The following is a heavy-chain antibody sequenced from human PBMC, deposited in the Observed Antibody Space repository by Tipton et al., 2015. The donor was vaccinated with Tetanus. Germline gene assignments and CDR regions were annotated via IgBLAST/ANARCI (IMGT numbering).Heavy chain of an antibody. CDR3: ARDSSDGDYNPYYFDY. J-gene: IGHJ4*02. Sequence: SLRLSCAASGFTVSSNYMSWVRQAPGKGLEWVSVIYSSGSTYYADSVKGRFTISRDNSKNTLYLQMNSLRAEDTAVYYCARDSSDGDYNPYYFDYWGQGTLVTVSS. V-gene: IGHV3-53*01. CDR1: GFTVSSNY. CDR2: IYSSGST. D-gene: IGHD4-17*01.